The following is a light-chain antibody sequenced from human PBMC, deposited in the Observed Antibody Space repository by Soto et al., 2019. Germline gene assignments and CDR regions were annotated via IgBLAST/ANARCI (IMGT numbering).Light chain of an antibody. CDR3: CSYAASSTYV. CDR2: EDS. J-gene: IGLJ1*01. Sequence: QSVLTQPASVSGCPGQSITISCTGTSSDVGNYNLVSWYQQHPGKAPKLMIYEDSKRPSGVSNRFSGSKSGNTASLTISGLQAEDEADYYCCSYAASSTYVFGTGTKVPVL. CDR1: SSDVGNYNL. V-gene: IGLV2-23*01.